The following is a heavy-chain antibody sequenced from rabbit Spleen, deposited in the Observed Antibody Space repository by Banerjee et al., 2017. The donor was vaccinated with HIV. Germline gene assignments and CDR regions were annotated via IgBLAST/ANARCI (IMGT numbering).Heavy chain of an antibody. CDR3: ARALATMTMMITPFNL. D-gene: IGHD2-1*01. V-gene: IGHV1S43*01. CDR2: IYTSSGST. J-gene: IGHJ4*01. Sequence: QSLEESGGDLVKPGASLTLTCTASGFSFSSSYYMCWVRQAPGKGLELIACIYTSSGSTWYASWVHGRFTISRNTSLHTVDLKMTSLTAADTATYFCARALATMTMMITPFNLWGQGTLVTVS. CDR1: GFSFSSSYY.